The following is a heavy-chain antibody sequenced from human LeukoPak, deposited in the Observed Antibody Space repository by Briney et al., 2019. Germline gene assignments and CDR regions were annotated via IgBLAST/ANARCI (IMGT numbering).Heavy chain of an antibody. V-gene: IGHV1-69*06. J-gene: IGHJ4*02. Sequence: ASVKVSCKASGGTFSSYAISWVRQAPGQGLEWMGRIIPIFGTANYAQKFQGRVTITADKSTSTAYMELSSLRSEDTAVYYCARQTTVTTNLDYWGQGTLVTVSS. D-gene: IGHD4-17*01. CDR3: ARQTTVTTNLDY. CDR1: GGTFSSYA. CDR2: IIPIFGTA.